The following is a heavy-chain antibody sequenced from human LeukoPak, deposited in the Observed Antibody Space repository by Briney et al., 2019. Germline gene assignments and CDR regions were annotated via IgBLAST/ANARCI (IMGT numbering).Heavy chain of an antibody. J-gene: IGHJ4*02. D-gene: IGHD6-19*01. Sequence: PSETLSLTCSVSGGSISSSSYYWGWIRQPPGKGLEWIGSIHYTGSTYYNTSLKSRLTISVDTSKNQFSLQLNSVTPEDTAVYYCARGSNPKQWLAHFDYWGQGTLVTVSS. V-gene: IGHV4-39*01. CDR3: ARGSNPKQWLAHFDY. CDR2: IHYTGST. CDR1: GGSISSSSYY.